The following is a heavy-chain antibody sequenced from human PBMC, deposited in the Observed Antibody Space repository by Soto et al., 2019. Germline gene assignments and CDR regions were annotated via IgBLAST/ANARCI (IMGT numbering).Heavy chain of an antibody. V-gene: IGHV3-30-3*01. CDR1: GFTFSKYA. D-gene: IGHD3-22*01. Sequence: GGSLRLSXAASGFTFSKYAMHWVRQARGTGLEWVAVISNDGSNPYYADSVKGRFTISRDNSKNTLYLQMNSLREEDTAVYYCARTGYDRSGYFVEYYFDYWGQGTLVTVSS. CDR3: ARTGYDRSGYFVEYYFDY. CDR2: ISNDGSNP. J-gene: IGHJ4*02.